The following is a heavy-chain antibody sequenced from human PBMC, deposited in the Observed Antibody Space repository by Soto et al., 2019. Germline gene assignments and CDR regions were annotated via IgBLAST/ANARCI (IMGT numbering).Heavy chain of an antibody. CDR2: IGRTGGST. CDR3: AKSRPGMDV. CDR1: GFIFNTYA. V-gene: IGHV3-23*01. J-gene: IGHJ6*02. Sequence: EAQLLESGGGLVQPGGSLRLSCAASGFIFNTYAMNWVRLAPGRGLEWVSSIGRTGGSTYYTDSVKGRFTISRDNSKNTLYLQMNSLRVEDTAMYYCAKSRPGMDVWGQGTTVTVSS.